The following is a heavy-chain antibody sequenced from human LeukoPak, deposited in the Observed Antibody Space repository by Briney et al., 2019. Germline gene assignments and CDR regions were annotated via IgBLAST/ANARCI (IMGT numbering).Heavy chain of an antibody. Sequence: SGTLSLTCAVSGGSISSSYWWSWVRQPPGKGLEWIGSIYYSGSAYYNPSLKSRVTISVDTSKNQFSLKLSSVAAADTAVYYCARGRITMVRGTYYYFDYWGQGTLVTVSS. CDR1: GGSISSSYW. V-gene: IGHV4-4*02. CDR2: IYYSGSA. CDR3: ARGRITMVRGTYYYFDY. D-gene: IGHD3-10*01. J-gene: IGHJ4*02.